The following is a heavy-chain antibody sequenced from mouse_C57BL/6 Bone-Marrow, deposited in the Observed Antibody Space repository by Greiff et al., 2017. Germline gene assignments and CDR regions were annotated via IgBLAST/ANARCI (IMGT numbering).Heavy chain of an antibody. J-gene: IGHJ1*03. Sequence: QVQLQQPGAELVKPGASVKMSCKASGYTFTSYWITWVKQRPGQGLEWIGDIYPGSGSTNYNEKFKSKATLTVDTSSSTAYMQLSSLTSEDSAVYYCARTPSHYYGSSNWYFDVWGTGTTVTVSS. D-gene: IGHD1-1*01. CDR3: ARTPSHYYGSSNWYFDV. CDR1: GYTFTSYW. CDR2: IYPGSGST. V-gene: IGHV1-55*01.